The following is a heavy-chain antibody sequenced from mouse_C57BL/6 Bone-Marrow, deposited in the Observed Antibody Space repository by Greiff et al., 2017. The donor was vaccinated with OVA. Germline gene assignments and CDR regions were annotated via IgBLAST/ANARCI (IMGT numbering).Heavy chain of an antibody. CDR1: GYKFTDYN. J-gene: IGHJ3*01. CDR3: ARRGAWFAY. CDR2: INPNNGGT. Sequence: VQLQQSGPELVKPGASVKIPCKASGYKFTDYNMDWVKQSHGKSLEWIGDINPNNGGTIYNQKFKGKATLTVDKSSSTAYMELRSLTSEDTAVYYCARRGAWFAYWGQGTLVTVSA. V-gene: IGHV1-18*01.